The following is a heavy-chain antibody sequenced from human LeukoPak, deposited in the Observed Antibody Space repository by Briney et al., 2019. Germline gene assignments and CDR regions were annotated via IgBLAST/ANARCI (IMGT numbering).Heavy chain of an antibody. D-gene: IGHD5-12*01. Sequence: PSETLSLTCTVSGGSISSYYWSWIRQPPGKGLEWIGYIYYSGSTNYNPSLKSRVTISVDTSKNQFSLKLSSATAADTAVYYCARAGRRGYSGYDYYFDYWGQGTLVTVSS. CDR2: IYYSGST. J-gene: IGHJ4*02. CDR1: GGSISSYY. CDR3: ARAGRRGYSGYDYYFDY. V-gene: IGHV4-59*01.